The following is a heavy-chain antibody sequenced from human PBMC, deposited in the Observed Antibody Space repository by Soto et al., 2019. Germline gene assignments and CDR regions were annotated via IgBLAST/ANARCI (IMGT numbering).Heavy chain of an antibody. V-gene: IGHV3-15*07. Sequence: EVQLVESGGGLVKPGGSLRLSCAASGFTFSNAWMNWVRQAPGKGLEWVGRIKSKTDGGTTDYAAPVKGRFTISRNDSKNTLYLQMNSLKTEDTAVYYCTTRIVGATYFDYWGQGTLVTVSS. CDR1: GFTFSNAW. D-gene: IGHD1-26*01. J-gene: IGHJ4*02. CDR3: TTRIVGATYFDY. CDR2: IKSKTDGGTT.